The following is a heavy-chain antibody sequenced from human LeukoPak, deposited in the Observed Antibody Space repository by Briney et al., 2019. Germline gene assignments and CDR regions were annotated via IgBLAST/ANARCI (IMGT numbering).Heavy chain of an antibody. J-gene: IGHJ6*02. V-gene: IGHV4-39*02. CDR1: GGSIGSYY. D-gene: IGHD2-15*01. Sequence: SETLSLTCTVSGGSIGSYYWGWIRQPPGKGLEWIGNIYYSGSTSYNPSLKSRVTISVDTSKNQFSLKLSSVTAADTAVYYCARDRVVDATFYKYDAMDVWGQGTTVTVSS. CDR2: IYYSGST. CDR3: ARDRVVDATFYKYDAMDV.